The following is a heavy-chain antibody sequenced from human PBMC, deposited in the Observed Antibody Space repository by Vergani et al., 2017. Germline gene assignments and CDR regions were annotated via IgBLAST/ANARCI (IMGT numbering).Heavy chain of an antibody. Sequence: QVQLVQSGAEVKKPGSSVKVSCKASGGTFSSYAISWVRQAPGQGLEWMGGIIPIFGTANYAQKFQGRVTITADESTRTAYMELSSLRSEDTAVYYCARLSPPLYSSSWYQRGYWGQGTLVTVSS. J-gene: IGHJ4*02. D-gene: IGHD6-13*01. CDR2: IIPIFGTA. CDR3: ARLSPPLYSSSWYQRGY. CDR1: GGTFSSYA. V-gene: IGHV1-69*01.